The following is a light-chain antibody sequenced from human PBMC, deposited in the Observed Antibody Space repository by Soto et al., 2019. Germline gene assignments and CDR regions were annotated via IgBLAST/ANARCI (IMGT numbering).Light chain of an antibody. CDR2: GAS. V-gene: IGKV3-20*01. CDR1: QNAHSNY. J-gene: IGKJ1*01. CDR3: PQYASLSWT. Sequence: EIVLAPAPGPRSLSPGERATVCCRASQNAHSNYFAWYPQKPAPPPRVIIFGASGRATRTPDRFSGSGSGTHFPPPISRLEPEDFAVYYCPQYASLSWTFGPRTKVDIK.